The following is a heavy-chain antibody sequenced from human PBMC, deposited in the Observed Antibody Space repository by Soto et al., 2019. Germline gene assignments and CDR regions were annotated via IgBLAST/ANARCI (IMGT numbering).Heavy chain of an antibody. J-gene: IGHJ4*02. V-gene: IGHV3-21*01. Sequence: GGSLRLSGAESGITFTRYSMNWVRQAPGKGLEWVSSISSTTNYIYYADSMKGRFTVSRDNAKNSVYLEMNSLSAEDTAVYYCARESEDLTSNFDYWGQGTLVTVSS. CDR1: GITFTRYS. CDR2: ISSTTNYI. CDR3: ARESEDLTSNFDY.